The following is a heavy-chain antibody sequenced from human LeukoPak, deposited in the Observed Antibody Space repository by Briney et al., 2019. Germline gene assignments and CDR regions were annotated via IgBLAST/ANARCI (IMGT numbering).Heavy chain of an antibody. V-gene: IGHV3-66*01. J-gene: IGHJ4*02. CDR2: IYSGGST. D-gene: IGHD3-10*01. Sequence: GGSLRLSCAASGFTVSSNYMSWVRQAPGKGLEWVSVIYSGGSTYYADSVKGRFTISRDNSKNTLYLQMNSLRAEDTAVYYCAKDLGRGVITLDYWGQGTLVTVSS. CDR3: AKDLGRGVITLDY. CDR1: GFTVSSNY.